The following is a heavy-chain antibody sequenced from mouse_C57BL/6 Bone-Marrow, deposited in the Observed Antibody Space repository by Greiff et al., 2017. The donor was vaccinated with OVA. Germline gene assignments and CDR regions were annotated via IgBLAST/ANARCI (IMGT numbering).Heavy chain of an antibody. J-gene: IGHJ3*01. CDR3: ARRGSIYDGYYGFAY. CDR2: IYPGDGDT. D-gene: IGHD2-3*01. CDR1: GYAFSSSW. V-gene: IGHV1-82*01. Sequence: QVQLQQSGPELVKPGASVKISCEASGYAFSSSWMNWVKQRPGKGLEWIGRIYPGDGDTNYNGKFKGKATLTADKSSSTAYMQLSSLTSEDSAVYFCARRGSIYDGYYGFAYWGQGTLVTVSA.